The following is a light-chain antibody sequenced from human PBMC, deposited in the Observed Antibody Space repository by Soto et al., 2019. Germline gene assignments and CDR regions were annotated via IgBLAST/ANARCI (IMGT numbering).Light chain of an antibody. CDR1: QSVSSN. CDR2: GAS. J-gene: IGKJ1*01. Sequence: EIVMTQSPATLSVSPGERATLSCRASQSVSSNLAWYQQKPGQAPRLLIYGASTRATGIPARFSGSRSATVFTLSISSRQSEDFAVYYWQQYNNWPPGTFGQGTNVEIK. CDR3: QQYNNWPPGT. V-gene: IGKV3-15*01.